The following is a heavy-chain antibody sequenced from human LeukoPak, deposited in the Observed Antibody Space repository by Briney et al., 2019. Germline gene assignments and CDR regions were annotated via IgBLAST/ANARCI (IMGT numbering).Heavy chain of an antibody. CDR1: GFTFSSYA. V-gene: IGHV3-23*01. CDR2: ISGSGGST. CDR3: TRYSSSWYLTWGTLDY. D-gene: IGHD6-13*01. J-gene: IGHJ4*02. Sequence: GGSLRLSCAASGFTFSSYAMSWVRQAPGKGLEWVSAISGSGGSTYYADSVKGRFTISRDNSKNTLYLQMNSLRAEDTAVYYCTRYSSSWYLTWGTLDYWGQGTLVTVSS.